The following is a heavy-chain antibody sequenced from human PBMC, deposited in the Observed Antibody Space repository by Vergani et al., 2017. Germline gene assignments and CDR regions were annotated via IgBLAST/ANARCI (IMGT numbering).Heavy chain of an antibody. D-gene: IGHD4-23*01. J-gene: IGHJ4*02. CDR3: AGTTVVTRPLDY. CDR1: GYSFTSYW. CDR2: IDPSDSYT. Sequence: EVQLVQSGAEVKKPGESLKISCKGSGYSFTSYWIGWVRQMPGKGLEWMGRIDPSDSYTNYSPSFQGHVTISADKSISTAYLQWSSLKASDTAMYYCAGTTVVTRPLDYWGQGTLVTVSS. V-gene: IGHV5-10-1*01.